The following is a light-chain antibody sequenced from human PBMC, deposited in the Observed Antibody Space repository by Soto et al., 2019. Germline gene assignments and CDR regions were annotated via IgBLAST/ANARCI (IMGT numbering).Light chain of an antibody. CDR3: QSYDSSLSCYV. Sequence: QSVLAQPPSASGAPGQRVTMSCTGSSSNNGAGYNVHWYQQLPGTAPKLLIYGNSNRPSGVPDRFSGSKSGTSASLAITGLQAEDEADYYCQSYDSSLSCYVFGTGTKLTVL. CDR2: GNS. J-gene: IGLJ1*01. CDR1: SSNNGAGYN. V-gene: IGLV1-40*01.